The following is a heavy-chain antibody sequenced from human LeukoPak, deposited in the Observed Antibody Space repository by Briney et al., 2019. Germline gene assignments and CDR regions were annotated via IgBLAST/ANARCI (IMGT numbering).Heavy chain of an antibody. CDR2: IYYSGST. J-gene: IGHJ6*03. CDR1: GGSISSSSYY. CDR3: ARLVGATIPRKTPYYYYMDV. V-gene: IGHV4-39*07. D-gene: IGHD1-26*01. Sequence: SETLSLTCTVSGGSISSSSYYWGWIRQPPGKGLEWIGSIYYSGSTYYDPSLKSRVTISVDTSKNQFSLKLSSVTAADTAVYYCARLVGATIPRKTPYYYYMDVWGKGTTVTVSS.